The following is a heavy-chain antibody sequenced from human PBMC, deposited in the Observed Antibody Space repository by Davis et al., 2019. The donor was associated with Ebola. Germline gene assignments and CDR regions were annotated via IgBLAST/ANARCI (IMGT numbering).Heavy chain of an antibody. V-gene: IGHV1-46*01. J-gene: IGHJ4*02. D-gene: IGHD3-10*01. Sequence: ASVKVSCKASGYTFTGYHLHWVRQAPGQGLEWMGLINPSIGNTSLAQKFQGRVTLTRDRSTTTVHMDLSRLKSEDTAIYYCASGEFVDFWGQGTLVTVSS. CDR2: INPSIGNT. CDR1: GYTFTGYH. CDR3: ASGEFVDF.